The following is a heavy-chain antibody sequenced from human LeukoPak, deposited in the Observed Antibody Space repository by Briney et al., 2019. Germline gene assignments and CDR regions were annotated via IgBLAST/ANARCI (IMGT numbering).Heavy chain of an antibody. J-gene: IGHJ4*02. Sequence: ASVKVSCKASGYTFTSYDINWVRQATGQGLEWMGWMNPNSGNTGYAQKFQGRVTMTRNTSISTAYMELSSLRSEDTAVYYCASFYDILTGYYNRDYWGQGTLVTVSS. CDR1: GYTFTSYD. CDR2: MNPNSGNT. CDR3: ASFYDILTGYYNRDY. D-gene: IGHD3-9*01. V-gene: IGHV1-8*01.